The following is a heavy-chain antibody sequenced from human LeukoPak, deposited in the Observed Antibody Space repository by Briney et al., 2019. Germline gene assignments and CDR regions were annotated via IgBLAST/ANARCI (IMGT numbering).Heavy chain of an antibody. D-gene: IGHD6-19*01. Sequence: PSETLSLTCTVSGGSISSYYWSWIRQPPGKGLEWIGYIYYSGSTNYNPSLKSRVTISVDTSKNQFSLKLSSVTAADTAVYHCARENYSSGHFDSWGQGTLVTVSS. J-gene: IGHJ4*02. CDR1: GGSISSYY. CDR3: ARENYSSGHFDS. CDR2: IYYSGST. V-gene: IGHV4-59*01.